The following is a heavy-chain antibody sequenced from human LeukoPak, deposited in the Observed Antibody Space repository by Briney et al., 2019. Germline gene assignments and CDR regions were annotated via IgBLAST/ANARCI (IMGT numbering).Heavy chain of an antibody. CDR2: IYPGDSDA. D-gene: IGHD2-2*01. V-gene: IGHV5-51*01. CDR3: ARHFGGSTSHAFDI. Sequence: PGESLKISCKGSGYSFTSYWIGWVRQMPGKGLELMGLIYPGDSDARYSPSFQGQVTISADKSITTAYLQWSSLKASDTAMYYCARHFGGSTSHAFDIWGQGTMVTVSS. CDR1: GYSFTSYW. J-gene: IGHJ3*02.